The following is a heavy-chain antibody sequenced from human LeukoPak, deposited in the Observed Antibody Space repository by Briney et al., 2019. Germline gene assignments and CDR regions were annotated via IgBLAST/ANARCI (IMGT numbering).Heavy chain of an antibody. J-gene: IGHJ3*02. V-gene: IGHV4-39*07. D-gene: IGHD1-26*01. Sequence: KPSETLSLTCTVSGGSISSSSYYWGWIRQPPGKGLEWIGSIYYSGSTYYNPSLKSRVTISVDTSKNQFSLKLSSVTAADTAVYYCARASPRVGAKGFDIWGQGTMVTVSS. CDR3: ARASPRVGAKGFDI. CDR1: GGSISSSSYY. CDR2: IYYSGST.